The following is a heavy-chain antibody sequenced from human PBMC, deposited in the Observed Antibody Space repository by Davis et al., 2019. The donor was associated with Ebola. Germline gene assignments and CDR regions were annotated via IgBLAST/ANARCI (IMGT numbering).Heavy chain of an antibody. CDR3: ARTIFGVNYLDY. CDR1: GFTFSSFG. CDR2: INGNGIST. J-gene: IGHJ4*02. Sequence: GESLKISCAASGFTFSSFGMTWVRQAPGKGLEWVSSINGNGISTYYADSVKGRFTISRDNSKNTLYLQMNSLRAEDSAVYYCARTIFGVNYLDYWGQGALVTVSS. D-gene: IGHD3-3*01. V-gene: IGHV3-23*01.